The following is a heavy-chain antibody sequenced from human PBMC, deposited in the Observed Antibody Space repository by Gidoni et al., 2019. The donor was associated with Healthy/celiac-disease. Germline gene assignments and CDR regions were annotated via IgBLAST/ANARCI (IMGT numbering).Heavy chain of an antibody. J-gene: IGHJ4*02. CDR3: TRRVGAGSSDFDY. D-gene: IGHD1-26*01. Sequence: EVQLVESGGGLVQPGGSLKLSCAASGFTFSGSAMHWVRQASGKGLEWVGRIRSKANSYATAYAASVKGRFTISRDDSKNTAYLQMNSLKTEDTAVYYCTRRVGAGSSDFDYWGQGTLVTVSS. CDR2: IRSKANSYAT. CDR1: GFTFSGSA. V-gene: IGHV3-73*02.